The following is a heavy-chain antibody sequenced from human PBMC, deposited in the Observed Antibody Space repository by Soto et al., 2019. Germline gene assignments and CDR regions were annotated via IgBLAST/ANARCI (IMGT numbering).Heavy chain of an antibody. Sequence: PLETLPLTCTVSGGSISSNYWTWIRQPPGKGLEWIGYINNSGSTNYNPSLKSRVTISVDTSKNQFSLKLSSVTAADTAVYYCARTSGYYLYDYWSQGTLVTVSS. CDR2: INNSGST. V-gene: IGHV4-59*01. D-gene: IGHD3-22*01. CDR3: ARTSGYYLYDY. CDR1: GGSISSNY. J-gene: IGHJ4*02.